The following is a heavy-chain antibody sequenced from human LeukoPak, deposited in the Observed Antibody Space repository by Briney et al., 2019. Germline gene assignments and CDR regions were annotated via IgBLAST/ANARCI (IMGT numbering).Heavy chain of an antibody. CDR1: GFSLSGYW. Sequence: GGSLRLSCVASGFSLSGYWMYWVRQAPGKGLMYISRNNGDGSTTNYADVVKGRFTMSRDNVKNTLYLQMNSLRVEDTAVYYCARDPRNVGLAPWGQGTMVTVSS. V-gene: IGHV3-74*01. CDR2: NNGDGSTT. D-gene: IGHD2-15*01. J-gene: IGHJ3*01. CDR3: ARDPRNVGLAP.